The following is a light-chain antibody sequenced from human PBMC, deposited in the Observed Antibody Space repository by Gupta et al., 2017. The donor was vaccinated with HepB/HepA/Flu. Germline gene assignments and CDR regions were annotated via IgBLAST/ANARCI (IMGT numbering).Light chain of an antibody. CDR2: QDS. CDR1: KLGDKY. J-gene: IGLJ2*01. CDR3: QAWDSSTVV. Sequence: SSELTQPPAVSVSPGQTASITCSGDKLGDKYAWWYQQKPGQSPVLVIYQDSKRPSGIPERFSGSNSGNTATLTIRGTQTMDEADYYCQAWDSSTVVFGGGTKLTVL. V-gene: IGLV3-1*01.